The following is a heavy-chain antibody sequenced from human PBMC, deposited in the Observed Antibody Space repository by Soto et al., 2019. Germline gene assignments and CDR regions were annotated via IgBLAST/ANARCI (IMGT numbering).Heavy chain of an antibody. CDR2: IVPSLDTT. J-gene: IGHJ6*02. CDR3: ARWPQPRYTADPYAVDV. D-gene: IGHD3-16*02. CDR1: GGTFSSSG. Sequence: QVPLVQSGTEVKKPGCSVKVSCKASGGTFSSSGFSWVRQAPGQGLEWMGMIVPSLDTTNYAQKFQARVTITPDEVTSTAYMVLRSLRFEDTAVFYCARWPQPRYTADPYAVDVWGQGTRVIVSS. V-gene: IGHV1-69*11.